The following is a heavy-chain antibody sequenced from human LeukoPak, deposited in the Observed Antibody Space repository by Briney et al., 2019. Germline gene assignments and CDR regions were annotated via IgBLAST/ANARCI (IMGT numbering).Heavy chain of an antibody. J-gene: IGHJ5*02. D-gene: IGHD2-2*01. V-gene: IGHV1-69*13. CDR2: IIPIFGTA. Sequence: SVKVSCKASGGTFSSYAISWVRQAPGQGLEWMGGIIPIFGTANYAQKFQGRVTFTADESTSTAYMELSSLRSEDTAVYYCARGFRAYCSSTSCHNWFDPWGQGTLVTVSS. CDR3: ARGFRAYCSSTSCHNWFDP. CDR1: GGTFSSYA.